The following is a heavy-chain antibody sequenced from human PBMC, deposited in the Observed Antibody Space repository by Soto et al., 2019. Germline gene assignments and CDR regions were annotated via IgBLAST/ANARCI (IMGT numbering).Heavy chain of an antibody. V-gene: IGHV3-33*01. Sequence: QVQLVESGGGVVQPGRSLRLSCAASGFTFSSYGMHWVRQAPGKGLEWVAVIWYDGSNKYYADSVKGRFTISRDNSKNTLYLQRNRLRAEDTAGDYWARDRGRDFDYWGQGTLVTVSS. J-gene: IGHJ4*02. CDR3: ARDRGRDFDY. CDR2: IWYDGSNK. CDR1: GFTFSSYG.